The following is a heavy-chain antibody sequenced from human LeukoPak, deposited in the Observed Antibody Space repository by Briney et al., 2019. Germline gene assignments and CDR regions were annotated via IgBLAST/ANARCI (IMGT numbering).Heavy chain of an antibody. J-gene: IGHJ4*02. V-gene: IGHV4-39*01. Sequence: PSETLSLTCTVSGGSIISGGSYWSWIRQSPGRGLEWLATVYYSGTTYYNPSLKSRVTISVDTSKRQVSLRLHSVTAADTAVYHCARPEGHDGSGVFDNWGQGTLVTVSS. CDR2: VYYSGTT. CDR1: GGSIISGGSY. CDR3: ARPEGHDGSGVFDN. D-gene: IGHD3-22*01.